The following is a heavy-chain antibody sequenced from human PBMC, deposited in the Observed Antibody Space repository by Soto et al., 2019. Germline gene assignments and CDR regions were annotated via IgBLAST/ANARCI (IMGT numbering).Heavy chain of an antibody. CDR1: GYTFTIYW. CDR2: IYPSDSDT. D-gene: IGHD4-17*01. V-gene: IGHV5-51*01. CDR3: ARPANTVADHFDL. Sequence: GESLKISCQVSGYTFTIYWIGWVRQMPGKGLEWMGIIYPSDSDTRYSPSFQGQVTISADQSINTAYLQWDSLKASDTAIYYCARPANTVADHFDLWGQGTPVTAPQ. J-gene: IGHJ4*02.